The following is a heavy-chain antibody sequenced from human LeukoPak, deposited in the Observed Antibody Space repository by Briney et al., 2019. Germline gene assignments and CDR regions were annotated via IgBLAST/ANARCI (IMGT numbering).Heavy chain of an antibody. CDR3: AREKSRTANDAFDI. CDR2: IKQDGSEK. CDR1: GFTFSSYS. V-gene: IGHV3-7*01. Sequence: PGGSLRLSCAASGFTFSSYSMNWVRQAPGKGLEWVANIKQDGSEKYYVDSVKGRFTISRDNAKNSLYLQMNSLRAEDTAVYYCAREKSRTANDAFDIWGQGTMVTVSS. J-gene: IGHJ3*02. D-gene: IGHD5-18*01.